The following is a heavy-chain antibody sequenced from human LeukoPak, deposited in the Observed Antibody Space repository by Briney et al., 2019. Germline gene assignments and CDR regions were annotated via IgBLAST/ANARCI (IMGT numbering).Heavy chain of an antibody. V-gene: IGHV3-48*03. J-gene: IGHJ4*02. CDR3: ARGVLHPVFDY. Sequence: GGSLRLSCAASGFTFSSYEMNWVRQAPGKWLEWVSYISSSGSTIYYADSVKGRFTISRDNAKNSLYLQMNSLRAEDTAVYYCARGVLHPVFDYWGQGTLVTVSS. CDR1: GFTFSSYE. CDR2: ISSSGSTI. D-gene: IGHD3-10*01.